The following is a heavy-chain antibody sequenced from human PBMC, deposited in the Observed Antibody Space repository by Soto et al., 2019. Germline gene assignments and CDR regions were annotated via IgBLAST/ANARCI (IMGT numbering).Heavy chain of an antibody. CDR3: ARDGCSGGSCYSLPYYYGMDV. D-gene: IGHD2-15*01. V-gene: IGHV3-72*01. Sequence: ESGGGLVQPGGSLRLSCAASGFTFSDHYMDWVRQAPGKGLEWVGRTRNKANSYTTEYAASVKGRFTISRDDSKNSLYLQMNSLKTEDTAVYYCARDGCSGGSCYSLPYYYGMDVWGQGTTVTVSS. J-gene: IGHJ6*02. CDR2: TRNKANSYTT. CDR1: GFTFSDHY.